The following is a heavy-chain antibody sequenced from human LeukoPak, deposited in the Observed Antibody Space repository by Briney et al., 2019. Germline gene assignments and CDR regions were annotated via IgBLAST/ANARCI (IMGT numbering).Heavy chain of an antibody. CDR1: GGSISSGSYY. V-gene: IGHV4-31*03. CDR2: IYYSGNT. Sequence: SQTLSLTCTVSGGSISSGSYYWSWIRQHPGKDLEWIGNIYYSGNTYFNPSLKSRVTISVDTSKNQFSLKLNSVTAADTAVYYCAREWEYGLDYWGQGTLVTVSS. CDR3: AREWEYGLDY. J-gene: IGHJ4*02. D-gene: IGHD1-26*01.